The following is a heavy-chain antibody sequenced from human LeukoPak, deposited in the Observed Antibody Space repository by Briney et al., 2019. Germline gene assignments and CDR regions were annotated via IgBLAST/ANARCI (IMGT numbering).Heavy chain of an antibody. CDR1: GFTFSRYG. D-gene: IGHD3-10*01. V-gene: IGHV3-30*02. J-gene: IGHJ4*02. CDR2: IRYDESDK. Sequence: GGSLRLSCAASGFTFSRYGMHWVRQAPGKGLEWVAFIRYDESDKKYKDSVKGRFTVSKDNSKNTLSLQMHSLRVEDTAVYYCATHYYASGNYYNPIFYWVRGPLVTVSS. CDR3: ATHYYASGNYYNPIFY.